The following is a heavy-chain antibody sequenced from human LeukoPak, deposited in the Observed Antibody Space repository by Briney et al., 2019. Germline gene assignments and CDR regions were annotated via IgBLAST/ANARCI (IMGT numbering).Heavy chain of an antibody. D-gene: IGHD2-2*01. CDR2: IYYSGST. Sequence: PSETLSLTCTVSGGSISSYYWSWIRQPPGKGLEWIGYIYYSGSTNYNPSLKSRVTMSVDTSKNQFSLKLSSVTAADTAVYYCAREAPQLLFESAAWFDPWGQGTLVTVSS. CDR1: GGSISSYY. CDR3: AREAPQLLFESAAWFDP. J-gene: IGHJ5*02. V-gene: IGHV4-59*12.